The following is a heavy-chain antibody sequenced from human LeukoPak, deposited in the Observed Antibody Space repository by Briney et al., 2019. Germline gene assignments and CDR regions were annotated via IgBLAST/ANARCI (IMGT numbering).Heavy chain of an antibody. CDR1: GGTFSSYA. J-gene: IGHJ4*02. V-gene: IGHV1-69*13. D-gene: IGHD5-24*01. CDR3: ARGWLQFRAFDY. CDR2: IIPIFGTA. Sequence: SVKVSCKASGGTFSSYAISWVRQAPGQGLEWMGGIIPIFGTANYAQKFQGRVTITADESTSTAYMELSSLRSEDTAVYYCARGWLQFRAFDYWGQGTLVTVSS.